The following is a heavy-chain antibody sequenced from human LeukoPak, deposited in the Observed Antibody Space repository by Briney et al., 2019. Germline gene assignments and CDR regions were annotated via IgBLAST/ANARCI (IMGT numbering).Heavy chain of an antibody. CDR3: SEMSAY. V-gene: IGHV3-15*01. D-gene: IGHD5-24*01. CDR1: GFAFKNAW. J-gene: IGHJ4*02. Sequence: GGSLRLSCAAFGFAFKNAWMTWVRQAPGKGLEWVGRITTNSEGGTTAYAAPVRGRFTISRDDSKRTLFLQMNNVKTEDTAVYYCSEMSAYWGQGTLVTVSS. CDR2: ITTNSEGGTT.